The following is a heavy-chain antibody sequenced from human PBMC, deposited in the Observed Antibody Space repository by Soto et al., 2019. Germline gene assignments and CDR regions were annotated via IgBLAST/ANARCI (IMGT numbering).Heavy chain of an antibody. Sequence: QITLKESGPTLVKPTQTLTLTCTFSGFSLSTSGVGVGWIRQPPGKALEWLALIYWDDDKRYSPSLKSRLTITKDTSKNQVVLTMTNLGPVDTATYYCAPTFHGSGSYYNVRWVEPWGQGTLVTVSS. CDR1: GFSLSTSGVG. J-gene: IGHJ5*02. CDR3: APTFHGSGSYYNVRWVEP. D-gene: IGHD3-10*01. CDR2: IYWDDDK. V-gene: IGHV2-5*02.